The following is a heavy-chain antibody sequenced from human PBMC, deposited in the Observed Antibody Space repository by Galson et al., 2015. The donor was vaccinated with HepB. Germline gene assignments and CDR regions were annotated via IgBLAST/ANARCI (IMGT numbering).Heavy chain of an antibody. CDR3: AKELYYYDSSGFPWYFDL. J-gene: IGHJ2*01. CDR1: GFTFSSYA. D-gene: IGHD3-22*01. Sequence: SLRLSCAASGFTFSSYAMSWVRQAPGKGLEWVSAISGSGGSTYYADSVKGRFTISRDNSKNTLYLQMNSLRAEDTAVYYCAKELYYYDSSGFPWYFDLWGRGTLVTVSS. CDR2: ISGSGGST. V-gene: IGHV3-23*01.